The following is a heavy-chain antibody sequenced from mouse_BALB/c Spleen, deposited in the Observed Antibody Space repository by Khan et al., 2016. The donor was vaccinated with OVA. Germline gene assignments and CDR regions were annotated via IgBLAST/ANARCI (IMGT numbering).Heavy chain of an antibody. J-gene: IGHJ3*01. CDR1: GYSITSDYA. CDR2: ISYSGST. Sequence: EVKLEESGPGLVKPSQSLSLTCTVTGYSITSDYAWNWIRQFPGNKLEWMGYISYSGSTSYTPSLKSRISITRDTSKNQFFLQLKSATTEDTATYYCAGGRTYWGQGTLVTVSA. CDR3: AGGRTY. V-gene: IGHV3-2*02.